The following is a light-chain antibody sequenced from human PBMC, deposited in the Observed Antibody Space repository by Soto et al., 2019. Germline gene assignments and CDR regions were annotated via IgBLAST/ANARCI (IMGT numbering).Light chain of an antibody. CDR2: AAS. J-gene: IGKJ1*01. CDR1: QSISSY. V-gene: IGKV1-39*01. CDR3: QQSYTTPRT. Sequence: DIQLTQSPSSLSASVGDRVTITCLASQSISSYLNWYQQKPGKASKLLIYAASSLQSGVPSRFSGSVSGTDFTLTISSLQPEDFATYYCQQSYTTPRTFGQGTKVDIK.